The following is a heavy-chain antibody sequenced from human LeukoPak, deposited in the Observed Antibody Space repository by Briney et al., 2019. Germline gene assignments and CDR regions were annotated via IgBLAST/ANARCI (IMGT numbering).Heavy chain of an antibody. J-gene: IGHJ5*02. CDR1: GGSISSYY. CDR2: IYYSGST. CDR3: ARRNCSGGSCYQGWFDP. D-gene: IGHD2-15*01. Sequence: TSETLSLTCTVSGGSISSYYWSWIRQPPGKGLEWIGYIYYSGSTNYNPSLKSRVTISVDTSKNQFSLKLSSVTAADTAVYYCARRNCSGGSCYQGWFDPWGQGTLVTVSS. V-gene: IGHV4-59*01.